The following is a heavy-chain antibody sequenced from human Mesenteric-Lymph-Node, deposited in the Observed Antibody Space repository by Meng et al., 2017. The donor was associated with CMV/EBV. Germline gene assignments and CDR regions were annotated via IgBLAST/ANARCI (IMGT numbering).Heavy chain of an antibody. J-gene: IGHJ5*02. CDR2: IRHDGSDK. Sequence: GESLKISCAASGFTFSSYGIHWVRQTPGKGLEWVSFIRHDGSDKFYADSVKGRFTISRDNAKNTLYLQMNSLRAEDTALYYCAKNSGTYSANWFDPWGQGTLVTVSS. V-gene: IGHV3-30*02. CDR1: GFTFSSYG. CDR3: AKNSGTYSANWFDP. D-gene: IGHD1-26*01.